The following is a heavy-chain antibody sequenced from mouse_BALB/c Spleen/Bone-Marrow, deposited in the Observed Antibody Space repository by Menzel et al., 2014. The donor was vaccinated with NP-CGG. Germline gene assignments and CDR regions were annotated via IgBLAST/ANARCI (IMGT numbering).Heavy chain of an antibody. D-gene: IGHD1-2*01. CDR2: ISDGGSYT. CDR3: ARVVTTATFYWYFDV. CDR1: GFTFSDYY. V-gene: IGHV5-4*02. Sequence: EVMLVESGGGLVKPGGSLKLSCAASGFTFSDYYMYWVRQTPEKRLEWVATISDGGSYTYYPDSVKRRFTISRDNAKNNLYLQMSSLKSEDTAMYYCARVVTTATFYWYFDVWGAGTTVTVSS. J-gene: IGHJ1*01.